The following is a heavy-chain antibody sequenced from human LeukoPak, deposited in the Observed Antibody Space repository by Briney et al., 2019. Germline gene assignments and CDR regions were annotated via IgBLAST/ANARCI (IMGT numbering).Heavy chain of an antibody. V-gene: IGHV4-34*01. Sequence: SETLSLTCAVYGGSFSGYYWSWIRQPPGKGLEWIGEINHSGSTNYNPSLKSRVTISADTSKNQFSLKLSSVTAADTAVYYCARPFEAGDNYWGQGTLVTVSS. CDR3: ARPFEAGDNY. CDR2: INHSGST. D-gene: IGHD6-13*01. J-gene: IGHJ4*02. CDR1: GGSFSGYY.